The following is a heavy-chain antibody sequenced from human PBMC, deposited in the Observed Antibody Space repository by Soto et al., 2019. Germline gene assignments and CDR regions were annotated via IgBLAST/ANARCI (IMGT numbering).Heavy chain of an antibody. D-gene: IGHD3-22*01. V-gene: IGHV4-59*01. CDR1: GGSISSYY. J-gene: IGHJ6*02. CDR3: ARVWDDSSGFLYYYYGMDV. Sequence: SETLSLTCTVSGGSISSYYWSWIRQPPGKGLEWIGYIYYSGSTNYNPSLKSRVTISVDTSKNQFSMKLSSVTAADTAVYYCARVWDDSSGFLYYYYGMDVWGQGTTVTVSS. CDR2: IYYSGST.